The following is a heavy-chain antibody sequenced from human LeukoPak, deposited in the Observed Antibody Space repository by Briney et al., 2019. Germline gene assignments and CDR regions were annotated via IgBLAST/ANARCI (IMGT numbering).Heavy chain of an antibody. CDR1: RYTFTDYY. D-gene: IGHD2-21*02. V-gene: IGHV1-2*02. CDR3: ARARSADCSLDY. J-gene: IGHJ4*02. Sequence: AAVKVSCKHSRYTFTDYYMHWVRQAPGPASEWMGWIYPNSAATNYAQKLQGRVAMTRDTYISTAYMELSILRSDDTAVYYCARARSADCSLDYWGQGTLVTVSS. CDR2: IYPNSAAT.